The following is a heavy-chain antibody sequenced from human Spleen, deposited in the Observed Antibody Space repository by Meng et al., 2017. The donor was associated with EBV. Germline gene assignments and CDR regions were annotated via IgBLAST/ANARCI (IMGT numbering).Heavy chain of an antibody. J-gene: IGHJ4*02. CDR3: AHKREKLLYYFDS. CDR1: GFSLSTDGVA. CDR2: IYWDDDR. Sequence: QSTLKESGPSLMKPTQTVTLTCTFSGFSLSTDGVAVGWIRQPPGKALEWLAVIYWDDDRRYNPSLKSRLTITKDTSKNQVVLTMANLDPVDTATYYCAHKREKLLYYFDSWGPGTLVTVSS. V-gene: IGHV2-5*02. D-gene: IGHD3-10*01.